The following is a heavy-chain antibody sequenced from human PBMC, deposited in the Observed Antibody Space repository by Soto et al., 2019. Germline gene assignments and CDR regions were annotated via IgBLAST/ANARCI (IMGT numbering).Heavy chain of an antibody. Sequence: QVQLVESGGGVVQPGRSLRLSCAASGFSFSSYGMHWVRQAPGKGLEWVSLISYGGGDTHYADSVRGRFTISRDNSKNTLYPQMSRLRAEVTVVYYCAKDRGDGIVVHYYGMAVWGQGTTVTVS. CDR3: AKDRGDGIVVHYYGMAV. V-gene: IGHV3-30*18. D-gene: IGHD2-21*01. CDR1: GFSFSSYG. J-gene: IGHJ6*02. CDR2: ISYGGGDT.